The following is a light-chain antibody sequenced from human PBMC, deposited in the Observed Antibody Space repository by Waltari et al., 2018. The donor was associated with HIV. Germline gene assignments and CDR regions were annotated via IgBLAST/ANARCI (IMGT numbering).Light chain of an antibody. J-gene: IGLJ1*01. CDR1: SSPTGRYVY. CDR3: SSYTSVTTSYV. V-gene: IGLV2-14*01. Sequence: QSALTQPASVSRSLGQSLTFSCTATSSPTGRYVYVSWYQQPPGNAPKLLIYEVNNRHSGVSNRFSGSKSGNTASLTSSGLQAEDEADYYCSSYTSVTTSYVFGTGTNVTVL. CDR2: EVN.